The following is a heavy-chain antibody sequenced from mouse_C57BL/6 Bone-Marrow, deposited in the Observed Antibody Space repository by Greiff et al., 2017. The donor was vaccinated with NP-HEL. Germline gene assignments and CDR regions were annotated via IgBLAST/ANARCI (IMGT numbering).Heavy chain of an antibody. Sequence: VQLKESGPGLVKPSQSLSLTCSVTGYSITSGYYWNWIRQFPGNKLEWMGYISYDGSNNYNPSLKNRISITRDTSKNQFFLKLNSVTTEDTATYYCARTGTLAYWGQGTLVTVSA. V-gene: IGHV3-6*01. CDR2: ISYDGSN. CDR1: GYSITSGYY. CDR3: ARTGTLAY. J-gene: IGHJ3*01. D-gene: IGHD4-1*01.